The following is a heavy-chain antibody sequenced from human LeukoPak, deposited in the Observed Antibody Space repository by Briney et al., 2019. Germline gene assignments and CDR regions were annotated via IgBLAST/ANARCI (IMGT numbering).Heavy chain of an antibody. D-gene: IGHD5-18*01. CDR1: GFTFTSSA. CDR3: APEAARGPFDY. Sequence: SVTVSCKASGFTFTSSAVQWVRQARGQRLEWIGWIVVGSGNTNYAQKFQERVTITRDMSTSTAYMELSSLRSEDTAVYYCAPEAARGPFDYWGQEPLVTVSS. J-gene: IGHJ4*02. CDR2: IVVGSGNT. V-gene: IGHV1-58*01.